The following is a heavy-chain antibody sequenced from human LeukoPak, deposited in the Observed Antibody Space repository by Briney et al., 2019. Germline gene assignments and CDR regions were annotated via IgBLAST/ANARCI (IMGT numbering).Heavy chain of an antibody. Sequence: GGSLRLSCAASGFTFSSYSMNWVRQAPGKGLEWVSSISSSSSYIYYADSVKGRFTISRDNAKNSLYLQMNSLRAEDTAVYYCARELPDYYDSSGPEYYYYYMDVWGKGTTVTVSS. CDR1: GFTFSSYS. CDR3: ARELPDYYDSSGPEYYYYYMDV. CDR2: ISSSSSYI. D-gene: IGHD3-22*01. V-gene: IGHV3-21*01. J-gene: IGHJ6*03.